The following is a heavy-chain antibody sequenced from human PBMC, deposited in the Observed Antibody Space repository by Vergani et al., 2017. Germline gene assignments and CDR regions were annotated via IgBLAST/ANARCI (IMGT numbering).Heavy chain of an antibody. Sequence: QLQLQESGPGLVKPSETLSLTCTVSGGSISSSSYYWGWIRQPPGKGLEWIGSIYHSGSTYYNPSLKSRVTISVDRSKNQFSLKLCSVTAADTAVYYCARGRCSSTSCYTGYYYYYGMDVWGQGTTVTVSS. V-gene: IGHV4-39*07. CDR2: IYHSGST. D-gene: IGHD2-2*02. CDR3: ARGRCSSTSCYTGYYYYYGMDV. J-gene: IGHJ6*02. CDR1: GGSISSSSYY.